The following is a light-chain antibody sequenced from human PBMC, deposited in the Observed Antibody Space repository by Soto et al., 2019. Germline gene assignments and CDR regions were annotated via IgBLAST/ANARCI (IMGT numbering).Light chain of an antibody. CDR3: QQYGSSLFT. CDR2: ATS. Sequence: DIVLTQSPCTLSSSAGERATLSCRASQSVRNSYLAWYRQNPGQAPRLLMYATSSRATGISDRFSGSGSGTDFTLTISRLEPEDFAVYYCQQYGSSLFTFGPGTKVD. V-gene: IGKV3-20*01. CDR1: QSVRNSY. J-gene: IGKJ3*01.